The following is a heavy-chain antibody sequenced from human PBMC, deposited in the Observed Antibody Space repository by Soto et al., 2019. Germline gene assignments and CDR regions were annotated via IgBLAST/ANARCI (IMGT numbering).Heavy chain of an antibody. Sequence: SETLSLTCTVSGGSISSSSYYWGWIRQPPGKGLEWIGSIYYSGSTYYNPSLKSRVTISVDTSKNQFSLKLSSVTAADTAVYYCARTDYGSGLYYYYYYMDVWGKGTTVTVS. J-gene: IGHJ6*03. D-gene: IGHD3-10*01. CDR1: GGSISSSSYY. CDR2: IYYSGST. CDR3: ARTDYGSGLYYYYYYMDV. V-gene: IGHV4-39*01.